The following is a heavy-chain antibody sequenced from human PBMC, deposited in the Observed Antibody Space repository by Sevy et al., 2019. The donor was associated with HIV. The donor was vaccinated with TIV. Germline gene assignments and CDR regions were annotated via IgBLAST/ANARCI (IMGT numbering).Heavy chain of an antibody. Sequence: GGSLRLSCAVSGFTFSSHWMFWVRQAPGKGLVWVSHINSHGTITNYADSVKGRFAISRDNTKNTIYLQMNSLRAEDTAVYYCARGQLLQFLEWPSYGLDVWGQGTTVTVPS. CDR3: ARGQLLQFLEWPSYGLDV. V-gene: IGHV3-74*01. CDR2: INSHGTIT. D-gene: IGHD3-3*01. CDR1: GFTFSSHW. J-gene: IGHJ6*02.